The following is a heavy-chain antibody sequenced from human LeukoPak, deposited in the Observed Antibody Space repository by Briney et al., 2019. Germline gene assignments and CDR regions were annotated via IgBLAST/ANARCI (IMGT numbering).Heavy chain of an antibody. CDR2: IIPIFGTA. J-gene: IGHJ5*02. CDR1: GGTFSSYA. V-gene: IGHV1-69*06. CDR3: AGLYYYDSSGYYYGFPWFDP. D-gene: IGHD3-22*01. Sequence: ASVMVSCKASGGTFSSYAISWVRQAPGQGLEWMGGIIPIFGTANYAQKFQGRVTITADKSTSTAYMELSSLRSEDTAVYYCAGLYYYDSSGYYYGFPWFDPWGQGTLVTVSS.